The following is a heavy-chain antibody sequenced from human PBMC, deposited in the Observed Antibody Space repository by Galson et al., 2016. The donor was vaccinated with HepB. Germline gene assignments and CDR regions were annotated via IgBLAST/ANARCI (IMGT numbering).Heavy chain of an antibody. CDR1: GFSFSSYW. J-gene: IGHJ3*02. V-gene: IGHV3-7*01. CDR3: VREGERTGPRWLQFGALDI. Sequence: SLRLSCAASGFSFSSYWMTWVRQAPGKGLEWVANINQEGREKYYVDSVTGRFTISRDKAKNSLHLQMSSLRADDTAIYYCVREGERTGPRWLQFGALDIWGQGTMVTVSS. D-gene: IGHD5-24*01. CDR2: INQEGREK.